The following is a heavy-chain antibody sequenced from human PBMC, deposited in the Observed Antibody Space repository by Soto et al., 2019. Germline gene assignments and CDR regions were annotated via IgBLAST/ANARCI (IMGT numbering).Heavy chain of an antibody. Sequence: GGSLRLSCAASGFTFSSYGMHWVRQAPGKGLEWVAVIWYDGSNKYYADSVKGRFTISRDNSKNTLYLQMNSLRAEDTAVYYWAFPQTTAYGMDVWAQGTTVTVSS. CDR2: IWYDGSNK. CDR3: AFPQTTAYGMDV. CDR1: GFTFSSYG. V-gene: IGHV3-33*01. D-gene: IGHD1-7*01. J-gene: IGHJ6*02.